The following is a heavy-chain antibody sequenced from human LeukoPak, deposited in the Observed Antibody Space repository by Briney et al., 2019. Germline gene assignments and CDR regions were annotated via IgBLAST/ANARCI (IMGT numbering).Heavy chain of an antibody. V-gene: IGHV4-4*07. CDR3: ARLINKLIAATGTGPFDH. CDR1: GGSISSYS. J-gene: IGHJ4*02. CDR2: IYSRGST. Sequence: SETLSLTCTVSGGSISSYSWSWIRQPAGKGLEWIGRIYSRGSTKYNPSLKSRVTMSLDTSKKQFSLKLRSVTAADTAVYYCARLINKLIAATGTGPFDHWGQGTLVTAPS. D-gene: IGHD6-13*01.